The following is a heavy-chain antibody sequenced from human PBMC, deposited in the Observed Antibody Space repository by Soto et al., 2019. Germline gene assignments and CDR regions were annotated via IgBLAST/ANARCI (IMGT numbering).Heavy chain of an antibody. CDR3: ARRSGYFFLWFDP. D-gene: IGHD3-3*01. J-gene: IGHJ5*02. CDR2: IYYSGNT. V-gene: IGHV4-39*01. CDR1: GGSISSSSYY. Sequence: QLQLQESGPGLVKPSETLSLTCTVSGGSISSSSYYWGWIRQPPGKGLEWIGNIYYSGNTYYNPSLKSRVTISVDTSKNQFSLKLGSVTAADTAVYYCARRSGYFFLWFDPWGQGTLVTVSS.